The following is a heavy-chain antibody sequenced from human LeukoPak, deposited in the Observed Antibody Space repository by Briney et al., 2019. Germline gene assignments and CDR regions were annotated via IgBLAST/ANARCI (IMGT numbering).Heavy chain of an antibody. V-gene: IGHV4-38-2*02. J-gene: IGHJ5*02. CDR1: GYSIRSGDY. D-gene: IGHD3-22*01. CDR2: INHSGST. Sequence: SETLSLTCTVSGYSIRSGDYWGWIRQPPGKGLEWIGEINHSGSTNYNPSLKSRVTISVDTSKNQFSLKLSSVTAADTAVYYCARVVITRCFDPWGQGTLVTVSS. CDR3: ARVVITRCFDP.